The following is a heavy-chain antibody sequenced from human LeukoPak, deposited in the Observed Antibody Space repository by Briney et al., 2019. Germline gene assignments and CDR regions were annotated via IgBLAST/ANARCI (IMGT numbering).Heavy chain of an antibody. J-gene: IGHJ3*01. CDR3: ARHLRVSYSSD. CDR1: GGSISSSSYY. D-gene: IGHD6-25*01. CDR2: IYYSGST. Sequence: SETLSLTCTVSGGSISSSSYYWGWIRQPPGKGLEWIGSIYYSGSTYYNPSLKSRVTISVDTSKNQFSLKPSSVTAADTAVYYCARHLRVSYSSDWGQGTMVTVSS. V-gene: IGHV4-39*01.